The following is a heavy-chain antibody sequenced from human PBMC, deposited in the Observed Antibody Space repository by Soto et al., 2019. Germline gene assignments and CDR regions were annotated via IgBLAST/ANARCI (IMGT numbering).Heavy chain of an antibody. CDR2: ISGGGGTT. Sequence: GGSLRLSCAASGFTFSSYAMSWVRQAPGKGLEWVSAISGGGGTTYYADSVKGRFTISRDKSKNTLYLQMNSLRAEDTSVYYCAKAFYDSSGYYYYYFDYWGQGTLVTVSS. V-gene: IGHV3-23*01. CDR1: GFTFSSYA. CDR3: AKAFYDSSGYYYYYFDY. D-gene: IGHD3-22*01. J-gene: IGHJ4*02.